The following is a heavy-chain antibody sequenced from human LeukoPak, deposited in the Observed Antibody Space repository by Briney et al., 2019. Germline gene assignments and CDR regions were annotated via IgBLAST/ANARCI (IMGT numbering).Heavy chain of an antibody. D-gene: IGHD4/OR15-4a*01. V-gene: IGHV3-11*04. Sequence: PGGSLRLSCAASGFTFSDYYMNWIRQAPGKGLEWVSYISSTSRTIYYADSVKGRFTISRDNAKNSLYLQMNSLRDEDTAVYYCARDPDFGGDRYFDYWGQGTQVTVSS. CDR3: ARDPDFGGDRYFDY. CDR2: ISSTSRTI. J-gene: IGHJ4*02. CDR1: GFTFSDYY.